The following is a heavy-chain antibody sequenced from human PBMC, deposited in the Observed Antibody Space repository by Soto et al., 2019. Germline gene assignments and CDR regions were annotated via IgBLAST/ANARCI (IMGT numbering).Heavy chain of an antibody. CDR2: ISYDGSNK. V-gene: IGHV3-30*18. CDR3: AKGHYGSGSYYLGGAFDI. J-gene: IGHJ3*02. CDR1: GFTFSSYG. D-gene: IGHD3-10*01. Sequence: GGSLRLSCAASGFTFSSYGMHWVRQAPGKGLEWVAVISYDGSNKYYADSVKGRFTISRDNSKNTLYLQMNSLRAGDTAVYYCAKGHYGSGSYYLGGAFDIWGQGTMVTVSS.